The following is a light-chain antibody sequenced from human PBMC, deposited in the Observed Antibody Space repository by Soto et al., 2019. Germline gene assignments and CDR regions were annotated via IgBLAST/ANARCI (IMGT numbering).Light chain of an antibody. Sequence: QSVLTQPPSASGSPGQSVTISCIGTSSDVGAYNYVSWYQQHPGKVPKLMIYEVSKRPSGVPDRFSASKSGNTASLTVSGLQAEDEADYYCSSQAGSNNFYGFGTAPKVTV. V-gene: IGLV2-8*01. CDR2: EVS. J-gene: IGLJ1*01. CDR3: SSQAGSNNFYG. CDR1: SSDVGAYNY.